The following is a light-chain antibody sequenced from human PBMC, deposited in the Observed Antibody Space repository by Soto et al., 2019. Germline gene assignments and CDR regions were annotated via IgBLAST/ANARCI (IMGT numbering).Light chain of an antibody. CDR3: QQYNSYSLT. CDR1: QSISSW. V-gene: IGKV1-5*01. CDR2: DAS. Sequence: IQMTQSPSTLSASVGDRVTITCRASQSISSWLAWYQHKPGKAPKLLIYDASSLESGVPSRFSGSGSGTEFTLTISSLQPDDFATYYCQQYNSYSLTFGQGTTVDIK. J-gene: IGKJ1*01.